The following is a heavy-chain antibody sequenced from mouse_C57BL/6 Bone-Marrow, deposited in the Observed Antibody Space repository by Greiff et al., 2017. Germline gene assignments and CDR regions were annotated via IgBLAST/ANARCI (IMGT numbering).Heavy chain of an antibody. CDR3: ARNPYYYAMDY. Sequence: EVKLVESGGGLVQPGGSLKLSCAASGFTFSDYGMAWVRQAPRKGPEWVAFISNLAYSIYYAHTVTGRFTISRENAKNTLYLEMSSLRSEDTARYYCARNPYYYAMDYWGKGTSVTVSS. J-gene: IGHJ4*01. CDR1: GFTFSDYG. CDR2: ISNLAYSI. V-gene: IGHV5-15*01.